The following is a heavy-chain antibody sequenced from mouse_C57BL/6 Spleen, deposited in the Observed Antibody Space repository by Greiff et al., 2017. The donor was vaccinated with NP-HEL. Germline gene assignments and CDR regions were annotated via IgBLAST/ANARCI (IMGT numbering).Heavy chain of an antibody. Sequence: EVQLQESGPGLVKPSQSLSLTCSVTGYSITSGYYWNWIRQFPGNKLEWMGYIRYDGSNNYNPSLKNRISITRDPSKNQFFLKLNSVTTEDTATYYCARDYDYPAWFAYWGQGTLVTVSA. CDR3: ARDYDYPAWFAY. J-gene: IGHJ3*01. D-gene: IGHD2-4*01. CDR1: GYSITSGYY. V-gene: IGHV3-6*01. CDR2: IRYDGSN.